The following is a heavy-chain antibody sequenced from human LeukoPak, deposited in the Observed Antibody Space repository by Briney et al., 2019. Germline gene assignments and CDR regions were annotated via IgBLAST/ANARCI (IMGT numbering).Heavy chain of an antibody. CDR1: GYTFTRYY. Sequence: ASVKVSCKASGYTFTRYYMHWVRQAPGQGLEWMGWINPNSGGTNYAQKFQARVTMTRDTSISTAYMELSRLRSDDTAVYYCARGLFGEWGFDYWGQGTLVTVSS. CDR3: ARGLFGEWGFDY. CDR2: INPNSGGT. J-gene: IGHJ4*02. V-gene: IGHV1-2*02. D-gene: IGHD3-10*01.